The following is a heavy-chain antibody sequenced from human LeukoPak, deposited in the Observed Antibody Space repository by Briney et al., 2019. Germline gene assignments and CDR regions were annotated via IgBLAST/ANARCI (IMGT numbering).Heavy chain of an antibody. Sequence: SETLSLTCTVSGVSISSSNSYWGWIRQPPGKGLEWIGSIYYSGNTYYNASLKSQVSISIDTSKNQFSLRLTSVTAADTAVYYCARLDHSLWITDYWGQGTLVTVSS. CDR1: GVSISSSNSY. CDR2: IYYSGNT. V-gene: IGHV4-39*01. CDR3: ARLDHSLWITDY. J-gene: IGHJ4*02. D-gene: IGHD2-2*03.